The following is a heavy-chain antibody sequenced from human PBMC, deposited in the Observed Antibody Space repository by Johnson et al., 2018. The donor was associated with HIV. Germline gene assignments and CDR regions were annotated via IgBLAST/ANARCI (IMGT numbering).Heavy chain of an antibody. CDR3: ASPKRPTRVVRGAFDI. CDR2: ISSSGSTI. V-gene: IGHV3-11*04. CDR1: GFTFSDYY. Sequence: QVQLVESGGGLVKPGGSLRLSCAASGFTFSDYYMSWIRQAPGKGLEWVSYISSSGSTIYYADSVKGRFTISRDNAKNSLYLQMNSLCAEDTAVYYCASPKRPTRVVRGAFDIWGQGTMVTVSS. D-gene: IGHD3-10*02. J-gene: IGHJ3*02.